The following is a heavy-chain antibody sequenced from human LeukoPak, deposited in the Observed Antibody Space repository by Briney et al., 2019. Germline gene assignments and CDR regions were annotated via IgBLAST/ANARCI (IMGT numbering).Heavy chain of an antibody. CDR1: GYIFTGYY. CDR2: INPNSGGT. V-gene: IGHV1-2*06. CDR3: ARGYCASGVCSNYLGY. Sequence: ASVKVSCKASGYIFTGYYMHWVRQAPGQGLEWMGRINPNSGGTNYAQKFRGRVTMTRDTSISTAYMELSRLRSDDTAVYYCARGYCASGVCSNYLGYWGQGTLVTVSS. J-gene: IGHJ4*02. D-gene: IGHD2-8*01.